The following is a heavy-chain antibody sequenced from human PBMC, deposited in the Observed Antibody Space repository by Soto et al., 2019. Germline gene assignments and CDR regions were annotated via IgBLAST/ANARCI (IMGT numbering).Heavy chain of an antibody. J-gene: IGHJ6*02. CDR1: GGSFSGYY. V-gene: IGHV4-34*01. CDR3: ARVLRAAAGPYYYYGMDV. Sequence: QVQLQQWGAGLLKPSETLSLTCAVYGGSFSGYYWSWIRQPPGKGLEWIGEINHSGSTNYNPSLKSRVTISVDTSKNQFSLKLSSVTAADTAVYYCARVLRAAAGPYYYYGMDVWGQGTTVTVSS. CDR2: INHSGST. D-gene: IGHD6-13*01.